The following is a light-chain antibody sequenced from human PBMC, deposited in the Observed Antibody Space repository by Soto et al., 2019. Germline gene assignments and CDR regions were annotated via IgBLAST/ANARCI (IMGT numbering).Light chain of an antibody. V-gene: IGKV3-15*01. CDR1: QSLSSN. CDR2: GAS. CDR3: QQYNNWPLA. Sequence: EIVMTQSPATLSVSTCERVTLSCTASQSLSSNLAWYQQKPGQAPRLLIYGASTRATDIPARFSGSGSGTEFTLTISSLQSEDFAVYFCQQYNNWPLAFGQGTRLEI. J-gene: IGKJ5*01.